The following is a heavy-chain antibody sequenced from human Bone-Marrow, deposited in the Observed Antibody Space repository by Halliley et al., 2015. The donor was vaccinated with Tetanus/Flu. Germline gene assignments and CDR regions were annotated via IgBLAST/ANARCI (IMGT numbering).Heavy chain of an antibody. J-gene: IGHJ3*02. CDR2: IYSSG. Sequence: TLSLTCAVYGGSFGSYHWSWIRQPPGKGLEWLGEIYSSGNYNPSLKSRVTISIDTSKNQFSLKLNSVTAADTAVYYCARGGSEHTETTIPMGNAFDIWGQGSLVIVSS. CDR3: ARGGSEHTETTIPMGNAFDI. D-gene: IGHD3-9*01. CDR1: GGSFGSYH. V-gene: IGHV4-34*01.